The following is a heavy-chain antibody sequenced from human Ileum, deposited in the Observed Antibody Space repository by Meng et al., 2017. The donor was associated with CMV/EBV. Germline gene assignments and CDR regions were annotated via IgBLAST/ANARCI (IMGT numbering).Heavy chain of an antibody. J-gene: IGHJ4*02. CDR2: IYHGGST. CDR3: ARGPGGFGDFNFDY. Sequence: ARLLESAPGLVQPSETLPLTCPVSGDSITSFYWSWIRQPAGKALEWIGRIYHGGSTNYNPSLKSRVTLSVDTSKNQFSMRLTSVTAADTAVYYCARGPGGFGDFNFDYWGQGTLVTVSS. D-gene: IGHD3-16*01. CDR1: GDSITSFY. V-gene: IGHV4-4*07.